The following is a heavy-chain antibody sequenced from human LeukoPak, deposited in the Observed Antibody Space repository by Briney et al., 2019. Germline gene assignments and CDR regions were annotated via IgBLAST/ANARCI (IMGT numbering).Heavy chain of an antibody. CDR1: GYTFTSYA. CDR3: ARDAEAVTVRYGMDV. CDR2: IIPILSIG. D-gene: IGHD2-21*02. J-gene: IGHJ6*02. V-gene: IGHV1-69*10. Sequence: GASVKVSCKASGYTFTSYAMNWVRQAPGQGLEWMGWIIPILSIGNYAQKFQGRVTITADKSTSTAYMELSSLRSEDTAVYYCARDAEAVTVRYGMDVWGQGTTVTVSS.